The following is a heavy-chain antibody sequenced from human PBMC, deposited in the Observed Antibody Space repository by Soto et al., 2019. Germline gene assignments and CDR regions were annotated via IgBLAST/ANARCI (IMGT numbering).Heavy chain of an antibody. J-gene: IGHJ4*02. Sequence: GGSLRLSCAASGFTVSSNYMSWVRQAPGKGLEWVSVIYSGGSTYYADSVKGRFTISRDNSKNTLYLQMNSLKTEDTAVYYCTTEAIYDYVWGSYRSYWGQGTLVTVSS. V-gene: IGHV3-53*01. D-gene: IGHD3-16*02. CDR1: GFTVSSNY. CDR3: TTEAIYDYVWGSYRSY. CDR2: IYSGGST.